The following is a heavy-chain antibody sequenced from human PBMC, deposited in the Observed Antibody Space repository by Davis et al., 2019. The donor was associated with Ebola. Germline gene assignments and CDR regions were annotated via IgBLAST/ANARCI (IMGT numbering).Heavy chain of an antibody. Sequence: KVSCKGSGYSFTSYWIVWVRQMPGKGLECMGIIFPGDSDTRYSPSFQGQVTISADKSISTAYLQWSSLKASDTAIYYCARETNGYNPGGYFDSWGQGTLVTVSS. V-gene: IGHV5-51*01. J-gene: IGHJ4*02. CDR2: IFPGDSDT. CDR3: ARETNGYNPGGYFDS. CDR1: GYSFTSYW. D-gene: IGHD5-24*01.